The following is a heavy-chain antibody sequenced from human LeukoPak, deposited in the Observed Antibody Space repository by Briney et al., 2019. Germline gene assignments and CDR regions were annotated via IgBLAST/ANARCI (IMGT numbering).Heavy chain of an antibody. CDR2: ISGSGNGGSI. J-gene: IGHJ4*02. CDR1: GFVFSIYT. Sequence: GGSLRLSCSASGFVFSIYTMYWVRQAPGKGPEYVSTISGSGNGGSIYYADSVKGRFTISRDDSKCILYLQMNGLRSEDTAVYYCVKDFGRVRGTPDSWGQGTLVTVSS. V-gene: IGHV3-64D*06. D-gene: IGHD3-16*01. CDR3: VKDFGRVRGTPDS.